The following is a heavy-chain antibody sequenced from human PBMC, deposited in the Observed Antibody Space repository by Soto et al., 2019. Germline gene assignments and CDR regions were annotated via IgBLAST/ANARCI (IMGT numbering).Heavy chain of an antibody. CDR1: GGSISSSNW. V-gene: IGHV4-4*02. Sequence: QVQLQESGPGLVKPSGTLSLTCAVSGGSISSSNWWSWVRQPPGKGLEWIGEIYHSGSTNYNPSPKSRITLSVNKSKKQFPLKLSFVTAADTAVYYCARANDIQLVDYWGTGTLVTVSS. D-gene: IGHD5-18*01. CDR2: IYHSGST. CDR3: ARANDIQLVDY. J-gene: IGHJ4*02.